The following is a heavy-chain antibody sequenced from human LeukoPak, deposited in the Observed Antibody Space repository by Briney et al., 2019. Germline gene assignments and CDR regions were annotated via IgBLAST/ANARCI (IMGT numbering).Heavy chain of an antibody. CDR3: ARATQHYYDSSGYRN. Sequence: PGGSLRLSCAASGFTFSSYAMHWVRQAPGKGLEWVAVISYDGSNKYYADSVKGRFTIPRDNSKNTLYLQMNSLRAEDTAVYYCARATQHYYDSSGYRNWGQGTLVTVSS. CDR2: ISYDGSNK. V-gene: IGHV3-30*04. D-gene: IGHD3-22*01. J-gene: IGHJ4*02. CDR1: GFTFSSYA.